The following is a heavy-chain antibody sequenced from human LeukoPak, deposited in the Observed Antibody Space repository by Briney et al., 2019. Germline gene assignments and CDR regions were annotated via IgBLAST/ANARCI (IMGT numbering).Heavy chain of an antibody. D-gene: IGHD2/OR15-2a*01. CDR3: ANQDSTVYSYYFDF. V-gene: IGHV3-30*02. Sequence: PGGSLRLSSVASGFTFSSYGMHWVRQAPGKGLEWVSFIRYDGSNKYYADSVKGRLTISRDNSKNTLYLQMNSLRAEDTAVYYCANQDSTVYSYYFDFWGQGTLVTVSS. CDR2: IRYDGSNK. CDR1: GFTFSSYG. J-gene: IGHJ4*02.